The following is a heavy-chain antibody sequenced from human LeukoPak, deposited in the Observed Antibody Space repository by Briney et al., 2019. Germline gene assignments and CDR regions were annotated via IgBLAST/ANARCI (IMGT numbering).Heavy chain of an antibody. J-gene: IGHJ4*02. CDR1: GYTFTSHD. CDR3: ARSYCSGGSCYSGNIDY. Sequence: ASVKVSCKASGYTFTSHDINWVRQATGQGLEWMGWMNPNSGNTGYAQKFQGRVTMTRNTSISTAYMELSSPRSEDTAVYYCARSYCSGGSCYSGNIDYWGQGTLVTVSS. CDR2: MNPNSGNT. V-gene: IGHV1-8*01. D-gene: IGHD2-15*01.